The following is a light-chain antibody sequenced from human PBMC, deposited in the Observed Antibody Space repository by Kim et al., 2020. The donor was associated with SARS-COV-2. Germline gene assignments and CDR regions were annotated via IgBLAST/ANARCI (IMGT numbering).Light chain of an antibody. Sequence: SYELTQPPSVSVSPGQTASITCSGYKLGDKYVSWYPQKPGQSPVVFIDQDNQRPSGIPERFSGSNSGNTATLTISGTQAMDEADYYCQAWDSSTHNYV. CDR3: QAWDSSTHNYV. V-gene: IGLV3-1*01. J-gene: IGLJ1*01. CDR1: KLGDKY. CDR2: QDN.